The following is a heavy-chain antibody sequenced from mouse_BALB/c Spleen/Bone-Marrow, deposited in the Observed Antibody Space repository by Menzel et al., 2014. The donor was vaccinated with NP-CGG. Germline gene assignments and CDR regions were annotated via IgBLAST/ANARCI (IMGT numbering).Heavy chain of an antibody. CDR3: TRRKSPYAMDY. D-gene: IGHD6-2*01. J-gene: IGHJ4*01. CDR1: GYTFTSYW. CDR2: IDPSDSYT. Sequence: VQRQQSGAEPVKPGASVKMSCKASGYTFTSYWMHWVKQRPGQGLERIGTIDPSDSYTIYNQKFKGTATLTVDTSSSTAYMQLSILTSEDSAAYYFTRRKSPYAMDYWGQGTTVTVSS. V-gene: IGHV1S127*01.